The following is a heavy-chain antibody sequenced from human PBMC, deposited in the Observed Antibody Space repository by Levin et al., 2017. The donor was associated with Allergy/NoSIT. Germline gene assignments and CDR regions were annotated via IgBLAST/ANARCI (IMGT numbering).Heavy chain of an antibody. D-gene: IGHD2-15*01. Sequence: EASVKVSCKASGFNFVSSAVQWVRQARGQRLEWIGWIVVGRGDTNYTQKLQERVTITRDMSTNTAYMEVRSLRSEDTAVYYCATAGFRYCRGSSCYSDWDYWGQGTLVTVSS. CDR2: IVVGRGDT. J-gene: IGHJ4*02. V-gene: IGHV1-58*01. CDR1: GFNFVSSA. CDR3: ATAGFRYCRGSSCYSDWDY.